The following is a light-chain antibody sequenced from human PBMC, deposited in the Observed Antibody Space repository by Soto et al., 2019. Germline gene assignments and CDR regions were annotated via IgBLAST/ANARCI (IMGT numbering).Light chain of an antibody. V-gene: IGKV1-9*01. CDR3: QQLNSYPQLT. CDR2: TAS. Sequence: DIQITQSPSSLSASVGDRVTITCRASQSISIYLNWYQQKPGKAPNLLIYTASNLQSGVPSRFSGSGSGTEFTLTISSLQPEDFATYYCQQLNSYPQLTFGGGTKVDIK. CDR1: QSISIY. J-gene: IGKJ4*01.